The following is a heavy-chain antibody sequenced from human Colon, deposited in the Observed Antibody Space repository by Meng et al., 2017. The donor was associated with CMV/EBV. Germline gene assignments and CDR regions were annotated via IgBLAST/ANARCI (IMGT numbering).Heavy chain of an antibody. D-gene: IGHD2-2*02. CDR3: ARDAAPHCNSTSCYSRNFNY. CDR2: ISSSSSYI. J-gene: IGHJ4*02. V-gene: IGHV3-21*01. CDR1: GFSFSSYS. Sequence: GGSLRLSCAASGFSFSSYSMNWVRQAPGKGLEWVSSISSSSSYIYYADSVKGRFTISRDNAKNSLYLQMNSLRAEDTAVYYCARDAAPHCNSTSCYSRNFNYWGQGTLVTVSS.